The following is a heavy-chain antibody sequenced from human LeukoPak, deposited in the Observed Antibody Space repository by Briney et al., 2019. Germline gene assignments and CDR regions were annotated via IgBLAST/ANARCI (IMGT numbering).Heavy chain of an antibody. V-gene: IGHV4-4*07. Sequence: SETLSLTCTVSGGSIRNYYWSWIRQPAGKGLEWIGHIFTSGTINYNPSLKSRVTLSVDTSKNQFSLRLNSVTAADTAVYYCARTHVNGGGGGDYYRDVGGKGPRVTVPS. J-gene: IGHJ6*03. CDR1: GGSIRNYY. CDR3: ARTHVNGGGGGDYYRDV. CDR2: IFTSGTI. D-gene: IGHD4-23*01.